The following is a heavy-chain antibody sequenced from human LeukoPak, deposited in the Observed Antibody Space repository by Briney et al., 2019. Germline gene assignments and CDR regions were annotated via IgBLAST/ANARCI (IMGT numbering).Heavy chain of an antibody. V-gene: IGHV4-59*12. CDR3: ARGYCSGGSCYSYYYYNYMDV. D-gene: IGHD2-15*01. CDR1: GGSISDYY. J-gene: IGHJ6*03. CDR2: SGST. Sequence: SETLSLTCTVSGGSISDYYWSWIRQPPGRGLEWIAYSGSTNYNPSLKSRVIISVDTSKNQFSLKLSSVTAADTAVYYCARGYCSGGSCYSYYYYNYMDVWGKGTTVTVSS.